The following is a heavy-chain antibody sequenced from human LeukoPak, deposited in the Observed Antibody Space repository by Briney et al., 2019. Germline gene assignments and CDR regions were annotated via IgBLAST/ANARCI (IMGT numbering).Heavy chain of an antibody. CDR1: GGSISSSSYY. CDR2: IHYSGST. Sequence: PSETLSLTCTVSGGSISSSSYYWGWLRQPPGKGLEWIGSIHYSGSTYYNPSLKSRVTISVHTSKNQFSLKLSSVTAADTAVYYCARDPPETYSSSTIGGWYFDLWGRGTLVTVSS. V-gene: IGHV4-39*02. CDR3: ARDPPETYSSSTIGGWYFDL. D-gene: IGHD6-13*01. J-gene: IGHJ2*01.